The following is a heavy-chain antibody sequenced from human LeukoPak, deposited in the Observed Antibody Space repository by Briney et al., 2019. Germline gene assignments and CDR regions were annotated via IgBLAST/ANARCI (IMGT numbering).Heavy chain of an antibody. D-gene: IGHD6-6*01. J-gene: IGHJ3*02. CDR3: ARERVPIAARPSDAFDI. CDR1: GYIFTSYD. V-gene: IGHV1-8*01. Sequence: ASVKVSCKASGYIFTSYDINWLRQAPGQGLEWRGGLTPKSGYTGFAQKFQGRVTMTRTTSITTDYMELSSLRFEATAVYYCARERVPIAARPSDAFDIWGQGTMVTVSS. CDR2: LTPKSGYT.